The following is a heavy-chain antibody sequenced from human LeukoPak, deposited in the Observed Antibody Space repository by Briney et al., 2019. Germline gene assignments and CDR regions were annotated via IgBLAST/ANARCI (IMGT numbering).Heavy chain of an antibody. CDR2: IIPIFGTA. V-gene: IGHV1-69*13. D-gene: IGHD6-13*01. J-gene: IGHJ4*02. Sequence: SVKVSCKASGGTFSSYAISWVRPAPGQGLEWMGGIIPIFGTANYAQKFQGRVTITADESTSTAYMELSSLRSEDTAVYYCARDGAGVAAAGTMGYWGQGTLVTVSS. CDR3: ARDGAGVAAAGTMGY. CDR1: GGTFSSYA.